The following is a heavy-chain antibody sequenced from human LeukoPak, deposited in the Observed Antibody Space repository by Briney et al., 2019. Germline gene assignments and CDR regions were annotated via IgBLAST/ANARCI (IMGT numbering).Heavy chain of an antibody. Sequence: ASVKVSCKASGYTFTSYYMHWVRQAPGQGLEWMGIINPSGGSTSYAQKFQGRVTMTRDTSTSTVYMELSSLRSEDTAVYYCARGHESIKTFGEVIKSRTRWFDPWGQGTLVTVSS. V-gene: IGHV1-46*01. D-gene: IGHD3-3*01. CDR2: INPSGGST. CDR3: ARGHESIKTFGEVIKSRTRWFDP. J-gene: IGHJ5*02. CDR1: GYTFTSYY.